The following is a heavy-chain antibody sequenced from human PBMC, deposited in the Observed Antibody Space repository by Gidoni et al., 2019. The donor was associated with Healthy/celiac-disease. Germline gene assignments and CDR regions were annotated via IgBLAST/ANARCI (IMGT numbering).Heavy chain of an antibody. J-gene: IGHJ4*02. CDR3: ARVALGEYSSSWYPGLAKDYFDY. CDR2: IKQDGSEK. D-gene: IGHD6-13*01. CDR1: GFTFSSYW. V-gene: IGHV3-7*01. Sequence: EVQLVESGGGLVQPGGSLRLSCAASGFTFSSYWMSWVRQAPGKGLEWVANIKQDGSEKYYVDSVKGRFTISRDNAKNSLYLQMNSLRAEDTAVYYCARVALGEYSSSWYPGLAKDYFDYWGQGTLVTVSS.